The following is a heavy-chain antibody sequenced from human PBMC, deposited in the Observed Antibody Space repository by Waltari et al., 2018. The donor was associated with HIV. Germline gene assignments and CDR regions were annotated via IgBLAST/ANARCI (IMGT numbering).Heavy chain of an antibody. CDR1: PFHLHTYN. Sequence: QLVESGGGLVKPGGSLRLSCAASPFHLHTYNMNWVRLAPVTGLEWVASITKNSVDLKYADSVRGRFTISRDNAKKSIYLQMNDLKVDDTALYYCAKDSGIWGWFDPWGQGAQVIVSS. CDR3: AKDSGIWGWFDP. J-gene: IGHJ5*02. D-gene: IGHD3-16*01. CDR2: ITKNSVDL. V-gene: IGHV3-21*01.